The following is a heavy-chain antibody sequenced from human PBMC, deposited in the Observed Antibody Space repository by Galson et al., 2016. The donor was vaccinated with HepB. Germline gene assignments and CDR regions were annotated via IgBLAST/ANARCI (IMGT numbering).Heavy chain of an antibody. Sequence: QSGAEVKKPGESLKISCQASGYSFSSFYIGWVRQVPGKGLEWLGIIYPGNSETRYNPSFQGQVTVSADKSISTVYLQWSSLQDSDTATYYCTRLNRVVPTVFDFWGQGTLVTVSS. J-gene: IGHJ4*02. D-gene: IGHD2-21*01. CDR3: TRLNRVVPTVFDF. CDR2: IYPGNSET. CDR1: GYSFSSFY. V-gene: IGHV5-51*03.